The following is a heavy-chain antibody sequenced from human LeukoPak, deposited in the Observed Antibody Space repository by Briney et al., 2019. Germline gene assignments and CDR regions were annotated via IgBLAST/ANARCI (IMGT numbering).Heavy chain of an antibody. CDR1: GFTFSSYA. CDR2: ISGSGGST. D-gene: IGHD2-2*01. Sequence: GSLRLSCAASGFTFSSYAMSWVRQAPGKGLEWVSAISGSGGSTYYADSVKGRFTISRDNSKNTLYLQMNSLRAEDTAVYYCAKDRGPYCSSTSCYPDAFDIWGQGTMVTVSS. J-gene: IGHJ3*02. CDR3: AKDRGPYCSSTSCYPDAFDI. V-gene: IGHV3-23*01.